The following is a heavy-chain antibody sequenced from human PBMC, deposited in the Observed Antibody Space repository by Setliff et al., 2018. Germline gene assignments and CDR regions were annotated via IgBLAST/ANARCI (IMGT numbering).Heavy chain of an antibody. Sequence: ASVKVSCKASGYTLTNYYMHWVRQAPGQGLEWMGIINPSGGLTRYAQKFQGRVTITTDESTSTAYMELSSLRSEDTAVYYCARDSGITGTTDPYLGYWGQGTLVTVSS. J-gene: IGHJ4*02. CDR2: INPSGGLT. V-gene: IGHV1-46*01. D-gene: IGHD1-7*01. CDR3: ARDSGITGTTDPYLGY. CDR1: GYTLTNYY.